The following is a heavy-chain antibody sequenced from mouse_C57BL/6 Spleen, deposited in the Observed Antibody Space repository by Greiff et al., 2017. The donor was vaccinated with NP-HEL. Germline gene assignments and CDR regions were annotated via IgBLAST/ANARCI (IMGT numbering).Heavy chain of an antibody. CDR3: ARDGTGFAY. V-gene: IGHV5-16*01. CDR2: INYDGSST. D-gene: IGHD4-1*01. Sequence: DVQLQESEGGLVQPGSSMKLSCTASGFTFSDYYMAWVRQVPEKGLEWVANINYDGSSTYYLDSLKSRFIISRDNAKNILYLQMSSLKSEDTATYYCARDGTGFAYWGQGTLVTVSA. CDR1: GFTFSDYY. J-gene: IGHJ3*01.